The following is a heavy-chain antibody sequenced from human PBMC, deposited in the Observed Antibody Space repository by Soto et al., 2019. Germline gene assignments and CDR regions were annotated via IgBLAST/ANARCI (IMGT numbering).Heavy chain of an antibody. J-gene: IGHJ4*02. CDR1: GFTFSSYW. CDR3: ARGPTQQLPTASRADFDY. Sequence: GGSLRLSCAASGFTFSSYWMSWVRQAPGKGLEWVANIKQDGSEKYYVDSVKGRFTISRDNAKNSLYLQMNSLRAEDTAVYYCARGPTQQLPTASRADFDYWGQGTLVTVSS. CDR2: IKQDGSEK. D-gene: IGHD6-13*01. V-gene: IGHV3-7*01.